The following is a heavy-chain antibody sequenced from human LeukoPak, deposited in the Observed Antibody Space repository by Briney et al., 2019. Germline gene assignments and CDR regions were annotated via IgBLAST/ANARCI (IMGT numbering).Heavy chain of an antibody. Sequence: PSETLSLTCTVSGGSISSYYWSWIRQPPGKGLEWIGYIYYSGSTNYNPSLKSRVTISVDTSKNQFSLKLSSVTAADTAVYYCAGGVWQHEDPHYYYMDVWGKGTTVTVSS. CDR1: GGSISSYY. CDR3: AGGVWQHEDPHYYYMDV. V-gene: IGHV4-59*01. CDR2: IYYSGST. J-gene: IGHJ6*03. D-gene: IGHD6-13*01.